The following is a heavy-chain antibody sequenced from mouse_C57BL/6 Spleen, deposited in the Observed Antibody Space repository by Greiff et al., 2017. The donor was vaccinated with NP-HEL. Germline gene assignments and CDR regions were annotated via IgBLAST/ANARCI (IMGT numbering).Heavy chain of an antibody. D-gene: IGHD2-4*01. CDR3: TYSLYDYVCFAY. Sequence: DVKLQESGGGLVQPGGSMKLSCVASGFTFSNYWMNWVRQSPEQGLEWVAQISLKSDNYATPSAESGKGRFTISRDDSKRSVDLQMNNVRAEDTGIYYCTYSLYDYVCFAYWGQGTLVTVSA. CDR1: GFTFSNYW. V-gene: IGHV6-3*01. J-gene: IGHJ3*01. CDR2: ISLKSDNYAT.